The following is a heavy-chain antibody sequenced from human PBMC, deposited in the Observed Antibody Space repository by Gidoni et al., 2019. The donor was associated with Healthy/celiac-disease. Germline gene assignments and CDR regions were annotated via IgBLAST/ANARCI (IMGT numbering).Heavy chain of an antibody. CDR2: ISYDGSNK. D-gene: IGHD3-22*01. CDR3: ASTAGYSSAFDI. V-gene: IGHV3-30-3*01. J-gene: IGHJ3*02. Sequence: EWVAVISYDGSNKYYADSVKGRFTISRDNSKNTLYLQMNSLRAEDTAVYYCASTAGYSSAFDIWGQGTMVTVSS.